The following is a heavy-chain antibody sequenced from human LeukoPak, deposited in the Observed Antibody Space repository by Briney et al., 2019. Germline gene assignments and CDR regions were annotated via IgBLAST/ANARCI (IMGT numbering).Heavy chain of an antibody. CDR2: INPNSGGT. CDR3: ARGRKYSSGWYEYY. D-gene: IGHD6-19*01. Sequence: ASVKVSCKASGYTFTGYYMHWVRQAPGQGLEWMGWINPNSGGTNYAQKFQGRVTMTRDTSISTAYMELSRLRSDDTAVYYCARGRKYSSGWYEYYWGQGTLVTVSS. CDR1: GYTFTGYY. V-gene: IGHV1-2*02. J-gene: IGHJ4*02.